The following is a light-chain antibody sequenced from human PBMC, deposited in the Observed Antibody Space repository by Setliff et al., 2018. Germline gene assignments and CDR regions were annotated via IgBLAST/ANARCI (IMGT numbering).Light chain of an antibody. CDR3: SAYTSSSTYV. V-gene: IGLV2-14*03. CDR2: DVS. Sequence: QSVLTQPASVSGSPGQSITISCSGTSSDVGSYGFVSWYQQHPGKVPKLIIHDVSNRPSGVSNRFSGAKAGNTASLTISGLQAEDEADYYCSAYTSSSTYVFGTGTKVTVL. J-gene: IGLJ1*01. CDR1: SSDVGSYGF.